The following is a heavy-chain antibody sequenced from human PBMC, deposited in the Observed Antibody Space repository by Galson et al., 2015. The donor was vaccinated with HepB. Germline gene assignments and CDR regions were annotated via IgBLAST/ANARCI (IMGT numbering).Heavy chain of an antibody. V-gene: IGHV2-5*01. Sequence: PALVKPTQTLTLTCTFSGFSLSTNPVGVGWIRQPPGKALEWLALIYWNDDKRYSPSLNSRLTITKDTSKNQVVLTMTNMDPVDTATYYCAHRGRYCSATRCFSPFDYWGQGTLVTVSS. CDR3: AHRGRYCSATRCFSPFDY. CDR1: GFSLSTNPVG. CDR2: IYWNDDK. D-gene: IGHD2-2*01. J-gene: IGHJ4*02.